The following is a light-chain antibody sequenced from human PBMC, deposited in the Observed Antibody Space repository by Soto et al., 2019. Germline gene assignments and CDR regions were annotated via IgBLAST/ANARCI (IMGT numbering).Light chain of an antibody. CDR1: ASDIGGYTF. Sequence: QSALTQPPSASGSPGQSVAISCTGTASDIGGYTFFSWYQQHPGKAPKLLIYDVNKRPSGVPDRFSGSKSGNTASLTVSGLQAEDEADYYCSAHGGTNPYVFGTVTKVTVL. V-gene: IGLV2-8*01. CDR2: DVN. CDR3: SAHGGTNPYV. J-gene: IGLJ1*01.